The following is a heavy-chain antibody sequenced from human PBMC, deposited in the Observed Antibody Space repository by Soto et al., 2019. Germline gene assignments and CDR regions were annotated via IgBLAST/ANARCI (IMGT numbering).Heavy chain of an antibody. CDR1: GFSLSTSGVG. J-gene: IGHJ1*01. CDR3: ALLTYYYDSSGYYSSAEYFQH. Sequence: QITLKEAGPTLGKPTQTLPLTCTFSGFSLSTSGVGGGWIRQPPRKALEWLALIYWDDDKRYSPSLKSRLTITKDTSKNQVVLTMTNMDPVDTATYYCALLTYYYDSSGYYSSAEYFQHWGQGTLVTVSS. V-gene: IGHV2-5*02. CDR2: IYWDDDK. D-gene: IGHD3-22*01.